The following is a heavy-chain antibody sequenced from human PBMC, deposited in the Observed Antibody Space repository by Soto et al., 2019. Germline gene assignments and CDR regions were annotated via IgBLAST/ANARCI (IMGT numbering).Heavy chain of an antibody. J-gene: IGHJ4*02. CDR1: GFTFSSYG. V-gene: IGHV3-33*01. CDR3: ARGNGDYDLAWDY. D-gene: IGHD4-17*01. CDR2: IWYDGSNK. Sequence: QVQLVESGGGVVQPGRSLRLSCAASGFTFSSYGMHWVRQAPGKGLEWVAIIWYDGSNKYYADSVKGRFTISRDNSKNTLYLQMNSLRAEDTAVYYWARGNGDYDLAWDYWGQGTLVTVSS.